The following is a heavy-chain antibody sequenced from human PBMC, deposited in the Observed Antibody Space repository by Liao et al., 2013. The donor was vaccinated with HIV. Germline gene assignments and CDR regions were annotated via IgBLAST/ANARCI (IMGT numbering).Heavy chain of an antibody. CDR1: GGSFSGYY. CDR3: ARKRSYRPFDY. J-gene: IGHJ4*02. D-gene: IGHD3-16*02. V-gene: IGHV4-34*01. CDR2: INHSGST. Sequence: QVQLQQWGAGLLKPSETLSLTCAVYGGSFSGYYWSWIRQPPGKGLEWIGEINHSGSTNYNPSLKSRVTISVDTSKNQFSLKLSSVTAADTAVYYCARKRSYRPFDYWGQGTLVTVSS.